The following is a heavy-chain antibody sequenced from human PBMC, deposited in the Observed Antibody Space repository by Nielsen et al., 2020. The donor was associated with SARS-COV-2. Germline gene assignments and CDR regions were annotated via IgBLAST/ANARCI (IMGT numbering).Heavy chain of an antibody. D-gene: IGHD2-15*01. J-gene: IGHJ4*02. CDR2: INSSGGRT. CDR3: ARGGLVVVDSFDY. CDR1: GYTFTSHY. Sequence: ASVKVSCKTSGYTFTSHYVHWVRQAPGQGLEWMGLINSSGGRTIYAQMFQGRVTVTRDTSTSTVYMELSNLRSEDTAVYYCARGGLVVVDSFDYWGQGTLVTVSS. V-gene: IGHV1-46*01.